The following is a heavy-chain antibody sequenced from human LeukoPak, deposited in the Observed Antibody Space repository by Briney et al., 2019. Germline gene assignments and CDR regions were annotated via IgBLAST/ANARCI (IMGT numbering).Heavy chain of an antibody. Sequence: ASVKVSCKASGYTFTGYYMHWVRQAPGQGLEWMGWINPNSGGTNYAQKFRGRVTMTRDTSISTAYMELSRLRSDDTAVYYCARPRRDYYYGMDVWGQGTTVTVSS. V-gene: IGHV1-2*02. CDR3: ARPRRDYYYGMDV. CDR2: INPNSGGT. D-gene: IGHD3-10*01. J-gene: IGHJ6*02. CDR1: GYTFTGYY.